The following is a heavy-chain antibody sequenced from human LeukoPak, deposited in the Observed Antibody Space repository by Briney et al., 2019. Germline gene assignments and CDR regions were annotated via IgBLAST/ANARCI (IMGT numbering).Heavy chain of an antibody. CDR1: GFTLGNYR. J-gene: IGHJ1*01. V-gene: IGHV3-7*04. Sequence: AGGSLRLSCAASGFTLGNYRMGWVRQAPGKGLEWVANIKQDGSEKYYVDSVKGRFTISRDNVKNSLYLQMNSMRAEDTAVYYFARDLGYIWGQGTLVTVSS. CDR2: IKQDGSEK. D-gene: IGHD5-18*01. CDR3: ARDLGYI.